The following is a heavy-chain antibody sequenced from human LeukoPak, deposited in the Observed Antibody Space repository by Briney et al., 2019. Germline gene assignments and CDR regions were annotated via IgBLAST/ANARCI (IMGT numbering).Heavy chain of an antibody. V-gene: IGHV4-59*01. J-gene: IGHJ4*02. CDR2: IYNTGST. D-gene: IGHD5-18*01. Sequence: SETLSLTCTVSGGSISSYYWNWIRQPPGKGLEWIGYIYNTGSTSYNPSLKSRVTISVDTSKNQISLKLNSMTTPDTAVYYCARGYSHPHSWGQGTLVTVSS. CDR1: GGSISSYY. CDR3: ARGYSHPHS.